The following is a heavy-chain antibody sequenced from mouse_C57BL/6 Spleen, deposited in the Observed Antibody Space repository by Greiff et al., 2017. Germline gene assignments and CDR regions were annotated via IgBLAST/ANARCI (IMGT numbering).Heavy chain of an antibody. CDR3: ARSDGNYVCAD. D-gene: IGHD2-1*01. V-gene: IGHV1-81*01. Sequence: QVQLKESGAELARPGASVKLSCKASGYTFTSYGISWVKQRTGQGLEWIGEIYPRSGNTYSNEKLKGKATLTADNSSSTAYMALRSLPSEDSAVYFCARSDGNYVCADWGQGTLGTVSA. CDR2: IYPRSGNT. J-gene: IGHJ3*01. CDR1: GYTFTSYG.